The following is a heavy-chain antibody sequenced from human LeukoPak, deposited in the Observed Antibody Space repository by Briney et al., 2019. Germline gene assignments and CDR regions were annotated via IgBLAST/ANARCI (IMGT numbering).Heavy chain of an antibody. V-gene: IGHV3-23*01. J-gene: IGHJ4*02. CDR3: AKGGCSSTSCYRFDY. CDR1: GFTFSSYW. CDR2: ISGSGGST. Sequence: GGSLRLSCAASGFTFSSYWMNWARQAPGKGLEWVSAISGSGGSTYYADSVKGRFTISRDNSKNTLYLQMNSLRAEDTAVYYCAKGGCSSTSCYRFDYWGQGTLVTVSS. D-gene: IGHD2-2*02.